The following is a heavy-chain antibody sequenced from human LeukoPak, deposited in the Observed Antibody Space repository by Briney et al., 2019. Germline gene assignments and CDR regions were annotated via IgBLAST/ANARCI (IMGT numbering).Heavy chain of an antibody. J-gene: IGHJ5*02. CDR1: GFTFSSYA. Sequence: GGSLRLSCAASGFTFSSYAMSWVRLAPGKGLEWVSAISGSGGSTYYADSVKGRFTISRDNSKNTLYLQMNSLRAEDTAVYYCAKQRMSSGWSWFDPWGQGTLVTVSS. D-gene: IGHD6-19*01. CDR2: ISGSGGST. CDR3: AKQRMSSGWSWFDP. V-gene: IGHV3-23*01.